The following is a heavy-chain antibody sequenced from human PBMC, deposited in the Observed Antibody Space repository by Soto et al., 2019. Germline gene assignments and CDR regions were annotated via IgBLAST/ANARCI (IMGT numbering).Heavy chain of an antibody. V-gene: IGHV4-31*03. CDR1: GGSISSGGYY. J-gene: IGHJ4*02. Sequence: SETLSLTCTVSGGSISSGGYYWSWIRQHPGKGLEWIGYIYYSGSTYYNPSLESRVTISVDTSKDQFSLKLSSVTAADTAVYYCARERAGDGNFDYWGQGTLVTVSS. D-gene: IGHD4-17*01. CDR2: IYYSGST. CDR3: ARERAGDGNFDY.